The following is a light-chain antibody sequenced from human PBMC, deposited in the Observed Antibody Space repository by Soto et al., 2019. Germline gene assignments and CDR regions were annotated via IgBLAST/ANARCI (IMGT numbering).Light chain of an antibody. CDR2: EVN. Sequence: QSALTQPASVSGSPGQSITISCTGTSSDVGGYNYVSWYQQHPGKAPKLMIYEVNKRPSGVPDRFSGSKSGNTASLIVSGLQAEDEADYYCSSYAGSNNLVFAGGTKLTVL. CDR3: SSYAGSNNLV. V-gene: IGLV2-8*01. CDR1: SSDVGGYNY. J-gene: IGLJ3*02.